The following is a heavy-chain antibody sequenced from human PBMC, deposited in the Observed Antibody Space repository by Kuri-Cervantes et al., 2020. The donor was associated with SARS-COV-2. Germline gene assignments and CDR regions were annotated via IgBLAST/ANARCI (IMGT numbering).Heavy chain of an antibody. CDR3: ARDVVVVPAAISYMDV. D-gene: IGHD2-2*01. CDR2: ISSSGSTI. CDR1: GFTFSDYY. V-gene: IGHV3-11*01. Sequence: GESLKISCAASGFTFSDYYMSWIRQAPGKGLEWVSYISSSGSTIYYADSVKGRFTISRDNAKNSLYLQMNSLRAEDTALYYCARDVVVVPAAISYMDVWGKGTTVTVSS. J-gene: IGHJ6*03.